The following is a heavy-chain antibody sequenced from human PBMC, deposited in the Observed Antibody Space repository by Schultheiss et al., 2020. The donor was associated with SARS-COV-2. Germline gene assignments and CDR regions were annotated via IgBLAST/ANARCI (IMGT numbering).Heavy chain of an antibody. D-gene: IGHD1-26*01. Sequence: ESLKISCTVSGGSISSYYWSWIRQPPGKGLEWIGYIYYSGSTNYNPSLKSRVTISVDTSKNQFSLKLSSVTAADTAVYYCARPDSGSYPESAFDIWGQGTMVTVSS. CDR3: ARPDSGSYPESAFDI. CDR1: GGSISSYY. CDR2: IYYSGST. V-gene: IGHV4-59*01. J-gene: IGHJ3*02.